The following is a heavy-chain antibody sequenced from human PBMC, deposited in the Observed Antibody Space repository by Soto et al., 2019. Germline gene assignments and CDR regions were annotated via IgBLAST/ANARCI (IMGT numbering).Heavy chain of an antibody. CDR2: MNPNSGNT. D-gene: IGHD1-1*01. J-gene: IGHJ5*02. CDR3: ARGGNNWNDGNWFDP. V-gene: IGHV1-8*01. CDR1: GYTFTSYD. Sequence: GASVKVSWKACGYTFTSYDMRWVRQATGQGLEWMGWMNPNSGNTGYAQKFQGRVTMTRNTSISTAYMELSSLRSEDTAVYYCARGGNNWNDGNWFDPWGQGTLVTVSS.